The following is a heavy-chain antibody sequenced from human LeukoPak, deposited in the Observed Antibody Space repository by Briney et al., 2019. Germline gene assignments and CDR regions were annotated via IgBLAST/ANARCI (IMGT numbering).Heavy chain of an antibody. V-gene: IGHV3-7*03. D-gene: IGHD3-22*01. J-gene: IGHJ4*02. CDR1: GFTFSTYW. Sequence: GGSLRLSCAASGFTFSTYWMNWFRQTPGKGLEWVAKIKADGGEKDHVASVKGRFTISRDNAKNSLYLQMDSLKTEDTAVYYCTRDRHNNNYDSRRPDYWGQGTLVTVSS. CDR3: TRDRHNNNYDSRRPDY. CDR2: IKADGGEK.